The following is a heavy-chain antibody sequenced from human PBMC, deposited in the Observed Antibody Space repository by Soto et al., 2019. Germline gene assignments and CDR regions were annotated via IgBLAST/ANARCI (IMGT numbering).Heavy chain of an antibody. D-gene: IGHD1-26*01. CDR1: GFTFSNYG. Sequence: PGGSLRLSCAASGFTFSNYGMHWARQAPGKGLEWVAAILYDGSNKYYADSVKGRFTISRDNSKNTLYLQMNSLRAEDTSVYYCAKEGGLSGSYYISSSYYFDYWGQGTLVTVSS. V-gene: IGHV3-30*02. J-gene: IGHJ4*02. CDR2: ILYDGSNK. CDR3: AKEGGLSGSYYISSSYYFDY.